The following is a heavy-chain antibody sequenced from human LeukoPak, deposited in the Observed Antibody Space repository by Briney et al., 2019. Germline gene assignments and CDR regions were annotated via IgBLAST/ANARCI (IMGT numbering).Heavy chain of an antibody. CDR3: ARDAQWLDFDY. CDR1: GFTFSNYA. D-gene: IGHD6-19*01. J-gene: IGHJ4*02. CDR2: ISYDGSTK. V-gene: IGHV3-30-3*01. Sequence: PGGSLRLSCADSGFTFSNYAMHWVRQTPGKGLEWVAVISYDGSTKYYADSVKGRFIISRDNSKNTLYLQMNTLRPEDTAVYYCARDAQWLDFDYWGQGTLVTVSS.